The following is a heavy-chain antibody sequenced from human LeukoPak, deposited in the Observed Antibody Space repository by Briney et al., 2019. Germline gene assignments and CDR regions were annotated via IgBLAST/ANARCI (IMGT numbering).Heavy chain of an antibody. Sequence: GGSLRLSCAASGFTFSSYGMHWVRQAPGKGLEWVAVISYDRRNTYYADSVKGRFTISRDNSKNTLYLQMNSLRAEDTAVYYCAKGGGAAATHLLDYWGQGTLVTFSS. V-gene: IGHV3-30*18. J-gene: IGHJ4*02. CDR3: AKGGGAAATHLLDY. CDR1: GFTFSSYG. D-gene: IGHD6-13*01. CDR2: ISYDRRNT.